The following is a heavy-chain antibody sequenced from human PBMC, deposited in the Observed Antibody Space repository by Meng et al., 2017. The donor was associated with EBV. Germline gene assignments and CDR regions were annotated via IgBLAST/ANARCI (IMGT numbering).Heavy chain of an antibody. CDR3: ASESGRGYTPDY. J-gene: IGHJ4*02. CDR1: GGPFRNYA. D-gene: IGHD3-10*01. CDR2: FLPTLGAP. V-gene: IGHV1-69*01. Sequence: QVQLGQAAAEVQKPGSSVKVSCKTSGGPFRNYAISWVRQAPGQGLEWLGGFLPTLGAPNYAQKFHGRVSITADESTSTHYMDLSSLRSEDTAVYYCASESGRGYTPDYWGQGTLVTVSS.